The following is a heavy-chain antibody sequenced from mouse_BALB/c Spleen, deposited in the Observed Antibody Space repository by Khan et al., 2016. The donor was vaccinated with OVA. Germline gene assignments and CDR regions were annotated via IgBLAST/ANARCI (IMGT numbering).Heavy chain of an antibody. CDR3: ARSVRYGSSIWFAY. Sequence: QVQLQQPGAELVKPGASVKLSCNASGYPLTSYWLHWVKQRPGQGLEWIGEIDPSDSYTNYNQKFKGKATFTVDKSSSTTYMQRSSLTSDDSAVDYSARSVRYGSSIWFAYWGQGTLVTVAA. J-gene: IGHJ3*01. CDR2: IDPSDSYT. D-gene: IGHD1-1*01. CDR1: GYPLTSYW. V-gene: IGHV1-69*02.